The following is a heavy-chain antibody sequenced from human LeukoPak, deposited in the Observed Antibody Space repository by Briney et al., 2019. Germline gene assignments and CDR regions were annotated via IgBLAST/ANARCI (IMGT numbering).Heavy chain of an antibody. Sequence: SVKVSCKASGGTFSSYAISWVRQAPGQGLEWMGGIIPIFGTANYAQKFQGRVTITADKSTSAAYMELSSLRSEDTAVYYCARVVQSTDSSGFYLPEYFQHWGQGTLVTVSS. CDR1: GGTFSSYA. CDR3: ARVVQSTDSSGFYLPEYFQH. V-gene: IGHV1-69*06. CDR2: IIPIFGTA. J-gene: IGHJ1*01. D-gene: IGHD3-22*01.